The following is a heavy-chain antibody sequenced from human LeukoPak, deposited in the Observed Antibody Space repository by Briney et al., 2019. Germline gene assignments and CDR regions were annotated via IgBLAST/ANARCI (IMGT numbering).Heavy chain of an antibody. CDR3: ARSPILYYYGSGNAFDI. CDR2: ISSSSSYI. D-gene: IGHD3-10*01. CDR1: GFTSSSYS. V-gene: IGHV3-21*01. J-gene: IGHJ3*02. Sequence: GGSLRLSCAASGFTSSSYSMNWVRQAPGKGLEWVSSISSSSSYIYYADSVKGRFTISRDNAKNSLYLQMNSLRAEDTAVYYCARSPILYYYGSGNAFDIWGQGTMVTVSS.